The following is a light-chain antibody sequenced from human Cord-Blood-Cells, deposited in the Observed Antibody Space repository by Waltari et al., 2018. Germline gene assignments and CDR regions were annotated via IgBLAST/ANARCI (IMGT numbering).Light chain of an antibody. CDR1: SSNIGAGYD. CDR3: QSYDSSLSGSV. Sequence: QSVLTQPPSVSGAPGQRVTISCTGSSSNIGAGYDVHWYQQLPGTAPKLLIYGNSNRPAGVPDRFSGSKSGTSASLAITGLQAEDEADYYCQSYDSSLSGSVLGGGTKLTVL. CDR2: GNS. V-gene: IGLV1-40*01. J-gene: IGLJ3*02.